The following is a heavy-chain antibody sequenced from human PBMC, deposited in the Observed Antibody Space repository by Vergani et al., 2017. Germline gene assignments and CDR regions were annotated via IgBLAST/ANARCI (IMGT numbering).Heavy chain of an antibody. CDR3: ARGRCSGGSCYSY. V-gene: IGHV4-59*01. CDR1: GGSISSYY. J-gene: IGHJ4*02. Sequence: QVQLQESGPGLVKPSETLSLTCTVSGGSISSYYWSWIRQPPGKGLEWIGYIYYSGSTNYNPPLKSRVTISVDTSKNQFSLKLSSVTAADTAVYYCARGRCSGGSCYSYWGQGTLVTVSS. CDR2: IYYSGST. D-gene: IGHD2-15*01.